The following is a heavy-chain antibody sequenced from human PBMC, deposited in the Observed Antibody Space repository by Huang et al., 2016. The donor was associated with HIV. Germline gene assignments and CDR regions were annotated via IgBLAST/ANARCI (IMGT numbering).Heavy chain of an antibody. D-gene: IGHD6-13*01. CDR3: ARGIGYSGRYFDY. V-gene: IGHV4-59*01. Sequence: QVQLQESGPGLVKPSETLSLPYPVSGDSISSFYWSWIRQPPGKGLEWIGYIYYSGSTNYNPALKIRVTISVDTSKNQFSLKLSSVTAADTAVYYCARGIGYSGRYFDYWGQGALVTVSS. CDR1: GDSISSFY. J-gene: IGHJ4*02. CDR2: IYYSGST.